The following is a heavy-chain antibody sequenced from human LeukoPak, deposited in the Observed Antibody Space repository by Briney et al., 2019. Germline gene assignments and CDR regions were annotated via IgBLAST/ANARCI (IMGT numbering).Heavy chain of an antibody. CDR2: IKPDGSEK. CDR1: GFTFRSYW. CDR3: TRDRVAGF. J-gene: IGHJ4*02. Sequence: PGGSLRLSCAASGFTFRSYWMSWVRQAPGKGLEWVAYIKPDGSEKYYVDSVKGRFTISRDNAKNSLYLQMNSLRADDTAVYYCTRDRVAGFWGRGTLVAVSS. V-gene: IGHV3-7*01. D-gene: IGHD6-19*01.